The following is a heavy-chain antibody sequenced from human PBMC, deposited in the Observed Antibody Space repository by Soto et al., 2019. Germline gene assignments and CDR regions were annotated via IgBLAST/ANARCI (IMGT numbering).Heavy chain of an antibody. D-gene: IGHD6-13*01. Sequence: LSLTCTVSGGSISSYYWSWIRQPPGKGLEWIGYVFYSGSTYYNPSLKSRVTISVDTSKNQFSLKLSSVTAADTAVYYCARERPDGSRLDPWGQGTLVTVSS. V-gene: IGHV4-59*12. CDR1: GGSISSYY. CDR2: VFYSGST. J-gene: IGHJ5*02. CDR3: ARERPDGSRLDP.